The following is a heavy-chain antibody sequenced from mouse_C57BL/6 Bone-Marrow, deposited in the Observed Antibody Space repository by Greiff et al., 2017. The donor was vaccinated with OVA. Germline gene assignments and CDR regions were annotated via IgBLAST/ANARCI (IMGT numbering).Heavy chain of an antibody. Sequence: VQLKESGPELVKPGASVKISCKASGYSFTGYYMHWVKQSHGNILDWIGYIYPYNGVSSYNQKFKGKATLTVDKSSSTAYMELRSLTSEDSAVYYCARAGGLRRLYYAMDYWGQGTSVTVSS. J-gene: IGHJ4*01. CDR2: IYPYNGVS. CDR1: GYSFTGYY. D-gene: IGHD2-4*01. V-gene: IGHV1-31*01. CDR3: ARAGGLRRLYYAMDY.